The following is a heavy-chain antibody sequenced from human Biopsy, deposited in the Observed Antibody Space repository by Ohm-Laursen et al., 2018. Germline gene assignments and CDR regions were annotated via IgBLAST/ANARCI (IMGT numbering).Heavy chain of an antibody. CDR2: ISGNSDII. D-gene: IGHD4-17*01. V-gene: IGHV3-23*01. J-gene: IGHJ4*02. CDR3: ALAAAQTVTHFDY. CDR1: GFTFSSYA. Sequence: GSLRLSCSAFGFTFSSYAMTWFRQAPGKGLKWVSTISGNSDIIYDTDSVKGRFTISRDNSKNTLYLQMNSLRADDTAVYYCALAAAQTVTHFDYWGQGTLVTVSS.